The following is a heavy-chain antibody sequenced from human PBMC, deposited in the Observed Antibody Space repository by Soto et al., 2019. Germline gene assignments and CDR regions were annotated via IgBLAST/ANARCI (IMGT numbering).Heavy chain of an antibody. V-gene: IGHV3-30*18. Sequence: QVQLVESGGGVVQPGRSLRLSCAASGFTFSSYGMHWVRQAPGKGLEWVAVISYGGSNKYYADSVKGRFTISRDNSKNTLYLLMNSLRAEDTAVYYCAKDLPHILTGSDHTYGLDVWGQGTTVTVSS. CDR3: AKDLPHILTGSDHTYGLDV. CDR2: ISYGGSNK. CDR1: GFTFSSYG. J-gene: IGHJ6*02. D-gene: IGHD3-9*01.